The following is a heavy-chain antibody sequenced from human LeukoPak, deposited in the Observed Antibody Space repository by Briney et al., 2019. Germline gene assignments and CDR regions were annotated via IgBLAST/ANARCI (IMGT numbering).Heavy chain of an antibody. V-gene: IGHV1-69*13. CDR1: GYTFTSYD. D-gene: IGHD2-2*01. CDR3: ARAEGYCSSTSCYYYYMDV. CDR2: IIPIFGTA. J-gene: IGHJ6*03. Sequence: SVKVSCKASGYTFTSYDINWVRQAPGQGLEWMGGIIPIFGTANYAQKFQGRVTITADESTSTAYMELSSLRSEDTAVYYCARAEGYCSSTSCYYYYMDVWGKGTTVTISS.